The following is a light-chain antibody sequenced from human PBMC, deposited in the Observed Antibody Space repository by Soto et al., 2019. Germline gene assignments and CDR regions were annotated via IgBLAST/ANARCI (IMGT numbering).Light chain of an antibody. J-gene: IGLJ1*01. CDR3: QSYDSSLSGHV. CDR2: DNN. V-gene: IGLV1-51*01. CDR1: SSNIGNNY. Sequence: QSVLTQPPSVSAAPGQKVTISCSGSSSNIGNNYVSWYQQLPGTAPKLLIYDNNKRPSGIPDRFSGSKSGTSATLGITGLQTGDEADYYCQSYDSSLSGHVFGPGTKLTVL.